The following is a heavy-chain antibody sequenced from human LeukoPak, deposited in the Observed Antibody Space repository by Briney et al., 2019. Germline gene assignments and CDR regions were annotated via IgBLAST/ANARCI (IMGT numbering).Heavy chain of an antibody. D-gene: IGHD3-9*01. CDR3: ASNPHYDILTGYYTLNYYYGMDV. CDR2: IIPIFGTA. J-gene: IGHJ6*04. CDR1: GRTLSSYA. V-gene: IGHV1-69*13. Sequence: SVKVSCKASGRTLSSYAISWVRQAPRQGLEWMGGIIPIFGTANYAQKFQGRVTITADESTSTAYMELSSLRSEDTAVYYCASNPHYDILTGYYTLNYYYGMDVWGKGTTVTVSS.